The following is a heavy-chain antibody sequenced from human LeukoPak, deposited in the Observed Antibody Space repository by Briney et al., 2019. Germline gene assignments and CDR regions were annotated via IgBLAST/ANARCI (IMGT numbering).Heavy chain of an antibody. CDR3: ARGRSRITIFGVVMFDP. J-gene: IGHJ5*02. V-gene: IGHV1-8*01. D-gene: IGHD3-3*01. Sequence: GASVKVSCKASGYTFTSYDINWVRQATGQGPEWMGWMNPNSGNTGYAQKFQGRVTMTRNTSISTAYVELSSLRSEDTAVYYCARGRSRITIFGVVMFDPWGQGTLVTVSS. CDR2: MNPNSGNT. CDR1: GYTFTSYD.